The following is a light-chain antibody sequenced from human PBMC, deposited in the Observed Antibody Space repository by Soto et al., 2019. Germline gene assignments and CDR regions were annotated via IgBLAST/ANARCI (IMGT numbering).Light chain of an antibody. CDR3: QKYDSAPLT. CDR1: QGISNY. V-gene: IGKV1-27*01. Sequence: DIQLAHSPSYLSAVVGDRVTITCRASQGISNYLAWYQQKPGKAPKLLIYAASTLQSGIPSRFSGSGSGTDFTLTISSLQPEDVATYYCQKYDSAPLTCGQGTRLEIK. CDR2: AAS. J-gene: IGKJ5*01.